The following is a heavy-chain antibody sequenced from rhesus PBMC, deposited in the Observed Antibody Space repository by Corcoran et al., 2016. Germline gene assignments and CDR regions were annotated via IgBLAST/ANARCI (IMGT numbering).Heavy chain of an antibody. CDR3: ARGVVNFNWYFDL. J-gene: IGHJ2*01. Sequence: QVQLQESGPGLVKPSETLSLTCAVSGGSVSSSNWWSWIRQPPGKGLEWIGYISGSSGSTYYNPSLNSRVTISTDPSNNQFSLKLSSVTAADTAVYYCARGVVNFNWYFDLWGPGTPITISS. D-gene: IGHD2-21*01. CDR1: GGSVSSSNW. CDR2: ISGSSGST. V-gene: IGHV4-65*01.